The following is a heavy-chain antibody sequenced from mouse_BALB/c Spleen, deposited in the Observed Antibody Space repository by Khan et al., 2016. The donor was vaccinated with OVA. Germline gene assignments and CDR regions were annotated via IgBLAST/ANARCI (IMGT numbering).Heavy chain of an antibody. J-gene: IGHJ3*01. CDR1: GDSITTGY. D-gene: IGHD2-14*01. CDR2: IIYTGYT. Sequence: EVQLQESGPSLVKPSQTLSLTCSVTGDSITTGYCNWIRKFSGNKLEYLGYIIYTGYTYYNPSPKSRLTITRHTSNNQYYLQLNSVTDEDTATNYCARSTDRYAYVYWGPGTLVTVSA. V-gene: IGHV3-8*02. CDR3: ARSTDRYAYVY.